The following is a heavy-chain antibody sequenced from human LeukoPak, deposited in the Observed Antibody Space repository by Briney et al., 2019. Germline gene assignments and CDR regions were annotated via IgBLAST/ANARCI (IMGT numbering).Heavy chain of an antibody. CDR1: GGSISSGSYY. Sequence: SQNLSFTCTVSGGSISSGSYYWSWLRQPAGKGLEWIGRIYTSGSTNYNPSLKSPVTISVDTSKNQFSLKLSSVTAADTAVYYCARDGDTSFDIWGQGTMVTVSS. V-gene: IGHV4-61*02. J-gene: IGHJ3*02. CDR2: IYTSGST. CDR3: ARDGDTSFDI. D-gene: IGHD7-27*01.